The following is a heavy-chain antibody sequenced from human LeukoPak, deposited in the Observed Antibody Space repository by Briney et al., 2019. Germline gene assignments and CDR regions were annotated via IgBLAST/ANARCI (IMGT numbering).Heavy chain of an antibody. CDR3: ARVIPHRHLRYGYYGRRGYAFDI. V-gene: IGHV4-31*03. CDR2: IYYSGST. J-gene: IGHJ3*02. D-gene: IGHD4-17*01. CDR1: GGSISSGGYY. Sequence: SSETLSLTCTVSGGSISSGGYYWSWIRQHPGKGLEWIGYIYYSGSTYYNPSLKSRVIISVDTSKNQFSLKLSSVTAADTAVYYCARVIPHRHLRYGYYGRRGYAFDIWGQGTMVTVSS.